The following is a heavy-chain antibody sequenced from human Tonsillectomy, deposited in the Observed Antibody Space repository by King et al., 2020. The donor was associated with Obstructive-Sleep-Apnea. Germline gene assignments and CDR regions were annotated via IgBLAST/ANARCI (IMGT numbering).Heavy chain of an antibody. J-gene: IGHJ4*02. V-gene: IGHV5-10-1*01. CDR1: GYSFLNYW. CDR3: ARRRGVRGSGSLGY. CDR2: IDPSDSYT. D-gene: IGHD3-10*01. Sequence: QLVQSGAEVKKPGESLTISCQGSGYSFLNYWITWVRQMPGKGLEWMGRIDPSDSYTNYSPSFEGHVSISIDKSTNTAYLQWSGLKASDTGMYYCARRRGVRGSGSLGYWGQGTLVTVSS.